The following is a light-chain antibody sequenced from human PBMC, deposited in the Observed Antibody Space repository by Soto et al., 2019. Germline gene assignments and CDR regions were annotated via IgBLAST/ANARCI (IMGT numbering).Light chain of an antibody. CDR2: AAS. Sequence: AIRMTQSPSSFSASTGERVTITCRASQGISSYLAWYQQKPGKAPKLLIYAASTLQSGVPSRFSGSGSGTDFTLTISCLQSEDFATYYCQQYYSSWTFGQGTKVEIK. CDR3: QQYYSSWT. CDR1: QGISSY. J-gene: IGKJ1*01. V-gene: IGKV1-8*01.